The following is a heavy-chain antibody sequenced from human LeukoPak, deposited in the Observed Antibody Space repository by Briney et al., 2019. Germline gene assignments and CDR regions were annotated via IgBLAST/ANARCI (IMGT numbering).Heavy chain of an antibody. V-gene: IGHV3-23*01. D-gene: IGHD2-2*01. CDR3: AKGLGYCSSTSCLLTSYGMDV. J-gene: IGHJ6*02. CDR1: GFTFTSYA. Sequence: GGSLRLSCATSGFTFTSYAMSWVRQTPGKGLEWVSGISGSGGSTYYADSVKGRFTISRDNSKNTLYLQMNSLRAEDTAVYYCAKGLGYCSSTSCLLTSYGMDVWGQGTTVTVSS. CDR2: ISGSGGST.